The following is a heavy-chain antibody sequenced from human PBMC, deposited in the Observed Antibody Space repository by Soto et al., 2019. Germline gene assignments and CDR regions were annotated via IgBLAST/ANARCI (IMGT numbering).Heavy chain of an antibody. CDR3: ARGAGRSSWENMDV. CDR1: GGSISSFY. D-gene: IGHD6-13*01. Sequence: SETLSLTCTVSGGSISSFYWSWIRQPPGKGLEWIGYIYWSGGTNYNPSLKSRVTVSVDTSKNQLSLKLSSVTAADTAVYYCARGAGRSSWENMDVWGKAT. V-gene: IGHV4-59*01. CDR2: IYWSGGT. J-gene: IGHJ6*04.